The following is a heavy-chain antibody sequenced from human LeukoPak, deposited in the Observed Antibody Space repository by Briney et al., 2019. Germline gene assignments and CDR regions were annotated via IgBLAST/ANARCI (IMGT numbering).Heavy chain of an antibody. Sequence: RPGGSLRPSCAASGFPFSTNDMSWVRQAPGKGLEWVSAISGSASGGTTYEDSVKGRFTISRDNSKGTLYLQMNSLRAEDTAVYYCAKVKTHWYFDNWGRGTLVTVSS. CDR1: GFPFSTND. V-gene: IGHV3-23*01. CDR3: AKVKTHWYFDN. J-gene: IGHJ4*02. CDR2: ISGSASGGT. D-gene: IGHD1-1*01.